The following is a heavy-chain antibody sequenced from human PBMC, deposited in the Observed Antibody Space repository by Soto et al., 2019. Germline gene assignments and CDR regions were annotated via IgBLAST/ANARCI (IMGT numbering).Heavy chain of an antibody. Sequence: PGESLKISCKGSGYSFTSYWIGWVRQMPGKGLEWMGIIYPGDSDTRYSPSFQGQVTISADKSISTAYLQWSSLKASDTAMYYCARRDFWSGYYDGNWFDPWGQGTLVTVSS. D-gene: IGHD3-3*01. CDR3: ARRDFWSGYYDGNWFDP. CDR1: GYSFTSYW. CDR2: IYPGDSDT. J-gene: IGHJ5*02. V-gene: IGHV5-51*01.